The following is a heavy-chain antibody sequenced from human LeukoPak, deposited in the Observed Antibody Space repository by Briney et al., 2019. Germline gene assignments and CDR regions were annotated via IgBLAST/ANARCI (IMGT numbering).Heavy chain of an antibody. CDR2: IPYDGSDK. CDR3: AKDRSPSNWNYYFDS. Sequence: PGGSLRLSCAASGFTFSSCGMHWVRQAPGKGLEWVAFIPYDGSDKYYADSVKGRFTISRDNSKNTLYLQMNSLRVDDTAVYHCAKDRSPSNWNYYFDSWGQGTLVTVSS. J-gene: IGHJ4*02. D-gene: IGHD1-7*01. V-gene: IGHV3-30*02. CDR1: GFTFSSCG.